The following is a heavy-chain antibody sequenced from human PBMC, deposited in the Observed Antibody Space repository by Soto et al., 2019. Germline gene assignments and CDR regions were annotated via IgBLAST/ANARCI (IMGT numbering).Heavy chain of an antibody. V-gene: IGHV4-34*01. J-gene: IGHJ6*03. D-gene: IGHD2-2*03. Sequence: SETLSLTCAVYGGSFSGYYWSWIRQPPGKGLEWIGEINHSGSTNYNPSLKSRVTISVDTSKNQFSLKLSSVTAADTAVYYCARSSGYCSSTSCSRGYYYYYMDVWGKGTTVTVSS. CDR2: INHSGST. CDR1: GGSFSGYY. CDR3: ARSSGYCSSTSCSRGYYYYYMDV.